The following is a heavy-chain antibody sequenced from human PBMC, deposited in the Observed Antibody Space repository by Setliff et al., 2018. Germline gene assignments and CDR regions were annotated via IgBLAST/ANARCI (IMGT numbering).Heavy chain of an antibody. CDR3: AKSGGYYVFDY. CDR1: GFTPGMYG. CDR2: IRHDGTNE. V-gene: IGHV3-30*02. Sequence: PGGSLRLSCAASGFTPGMYGVHWVRQAPGKGLEWLAYIRHDGTNENYADSVKGRFTISRDNSRNSLYLQMNRLRPEDTAVYYCAKSGGYYVFDYWGQGTLVTVSS. D-gene: IGHD3-22*01. J-gene: IGHJ4*02.